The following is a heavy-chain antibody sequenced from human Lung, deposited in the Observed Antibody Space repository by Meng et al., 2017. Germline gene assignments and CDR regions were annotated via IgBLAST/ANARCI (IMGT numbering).Heavy chain of an antibody. J-gene: IGHJ1*01. D-gene: IGHD1-1*01. CDR2: INRDGTKP. Sequence: EVRWWVSGGRLVPRCVPLRLSCCASGLTFTDHWMHCVRQGPGKGLLWASRINRDGTKPTYADSVKGRFTISRDNAKNTLYLQTNNLRAEDTAFYYCTNDRLNHWGQGALVTVSS. CDR1: GLTFTDHW. V-gene: IGHV3-74*01. CDR3: TNDRLNH.